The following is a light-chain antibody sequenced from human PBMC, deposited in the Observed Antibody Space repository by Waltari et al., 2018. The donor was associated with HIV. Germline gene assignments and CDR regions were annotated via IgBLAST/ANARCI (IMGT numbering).Light chain of an antibody. J-gene: IGLJ2*01. CDR2: GNT. CDR3: QSYDSSLSGSEV. Sequence: QSVLTQPPSVSGAPGQRVTISCTGNSSNIGATYDVHWYQQFPGTAPKLLIYGNTNRPSGVPDRFSGSKSGTSASLAITGLRAEDEADYYCQSYDSSLSGSEVFGGGTKVIVL. CDR1: SSNIGATYD. V-gene: IGLV1-40*01.